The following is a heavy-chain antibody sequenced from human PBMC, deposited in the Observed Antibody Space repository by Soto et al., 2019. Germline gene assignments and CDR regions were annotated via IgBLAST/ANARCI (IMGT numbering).Heavy chain of an antibody. CDR1: GGSISSGGYY. CDR3: ARAWILEWLLYDQYFDY. CDR2: IYYSGST. J-gene: IGHJ4*02. V-gene: IGHV4-31*03. D-gene: IGHD3-3*01. Sequence: SETLSLTCTVSGGSISSGGYYWSWIRQHPGKGLEWIGYIYYSGSTYYNPSLKSRVTISVDTSKNQFSLKLSSVTAADTAVYYCARAWILEWLLYDQYFDYWGQGTLVTVSS.